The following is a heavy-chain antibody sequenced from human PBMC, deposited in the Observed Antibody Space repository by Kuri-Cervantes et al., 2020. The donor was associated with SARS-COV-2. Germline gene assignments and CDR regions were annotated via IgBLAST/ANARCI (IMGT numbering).Heavy chain of an antibody. J-gene: IGHJ5*02. D-gene: IGHD4-11*01. CDR2: ISAYNGNT. CDR1: GYTFTSYG. CDR3: ARSFTLTTVTPIGWFDP. Sequence: ASVKVSCKASGYTFTSYGISWVRQAPGQGLEWMGWISAYNGNTNYAQKLQGRVTMTTDTSTSTAYMELRSLRSDDTAVYYCARSFTLTTVTPIGWFDPWGQGTLVTVSS. V-gene: IGHV1-18*04.